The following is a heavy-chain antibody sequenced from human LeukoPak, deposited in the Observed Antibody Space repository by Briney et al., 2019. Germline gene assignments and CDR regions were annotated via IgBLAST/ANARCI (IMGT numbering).Heavy chain of an antibody. Sequence: ASVNVSCKASGYSIISNGISWVRQAPGQGLERMGWINAYNGNTDYAQKFQGRVTMTTDTSTSTTYMELRSLRSDDTAVYYCARDYGIYSNYHYFDYWGQGTLVTVSS. J-gene: IGHJ4*02. CDR3: ARDYGIYSNYHYFDY. CDR1: GYSIISNG. D-gene: IGHD4-11*01. V-gene: IGHV1-18*01. CDR2: INAYNGNT.